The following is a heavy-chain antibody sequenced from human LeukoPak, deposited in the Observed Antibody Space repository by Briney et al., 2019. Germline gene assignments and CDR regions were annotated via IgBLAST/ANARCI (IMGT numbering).Heavy chain of an antibody. Sequence: SQTLSLTCTVSGGSISSGDYYWSWIRQPPGKGLEWIGYIYYGGRTYYNPSLKSPVTISLDTSKNKFSLKLYSVTAADTAVYFCARTEQGGNSGFDEGGEGTLASVSS. CDR3: ARTEQGGNSGFDE. D-gene: IGHD4-23*01. J-gene: IGHJ4*02. V-gene: IGHV4-30-4*01. CDR1: GGSISSGDYY. CDR2: IYYGGRT.